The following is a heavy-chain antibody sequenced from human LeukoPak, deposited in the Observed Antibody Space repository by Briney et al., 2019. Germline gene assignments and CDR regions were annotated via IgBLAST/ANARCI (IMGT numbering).Heavy chain of an antibody. V-gene: IGHV3-30*18. Sequence: GGSLRLSCAASGFTFSSYGMHWVRQAPGKGLEWVAVISYDGSNKYYADSVKGRFTISRDNSKNTLYLQMNSLRAEDTAVYYCAKESWRGYCSGGSCYFDAFDIWGQGTMVTVSS. CDR2: ISYDGSNK. CDR1: GFTFSSYG. J-gene: IGHJ3*02. D-gene: IGHD2-15*01. CDR3: AKESWRGYCSGGSCYFDAFDI.